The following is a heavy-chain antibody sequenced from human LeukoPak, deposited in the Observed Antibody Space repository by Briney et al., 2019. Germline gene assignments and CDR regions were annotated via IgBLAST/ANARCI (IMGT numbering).Heavy chain of an antibody. CDR1: GGSLSSSSYY. V-gene: IGHV4-39*01. J-gene: IGHJ6*03. CDR3: ARHGHRAIAAAGRPDYYYYYYMDV. D-gene: IGHD6-13*01. Sequence: SETLSLTCTVSGGSLSSSSYYWGWIRQPPGKGLEWIGSTYYSGSTYYNPSLKSRVTISVDTSKNQFSLKLSSVTAADTAVYYCARHGHRAIAAAGRPDYYYYYYMDVWGKGTTVTVSS. CDR2: TYYSGST.